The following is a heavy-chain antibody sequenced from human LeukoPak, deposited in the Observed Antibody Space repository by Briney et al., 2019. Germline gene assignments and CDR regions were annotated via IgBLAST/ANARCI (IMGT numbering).Heavy chain of an antibody. V-gene: IGHV1-18*01. CDR3: ARASAYYYDSSGYYSQLDY. D-gene: IGHD3-22*01. CDR1: GYTFTSYG. CDR2: ISAYNGNT. Sequence: ASVKVSCKASGYTFTSYGISRVRQAPGQGLEWMGWISAYNGNTNYAQKLQGRVTMTTDTSTSTAYMELRSLRSDDTAVYYCARASAYYYDSSGYYSQLDYWGQGTLVTVSS. J-gene: IGHJ4*02.